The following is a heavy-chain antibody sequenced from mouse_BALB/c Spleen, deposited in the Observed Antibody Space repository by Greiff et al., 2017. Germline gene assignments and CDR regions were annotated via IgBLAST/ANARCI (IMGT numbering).Heavy chain of an antibody. D-gene: IGHD2-4*01. CDR3: ARHPYYDYDLYYFDY. Sequence: EVKVVESGGGLVKPGGSLKLSCAASGFAFSSYDMSWVRQTPEKRLEWVAYISSGGGSTYYPDTVKGRFTISRDNAKNTLYLQMSSLKSEDTAMYYCARHPYYDYDLYYFDYWGQGTTLTVSS. J-gene: IGHJ2*01. V-gene: IGHV5-12-1*01. CDR1: GFAFSSYD. CDR2: ISSGGGST.